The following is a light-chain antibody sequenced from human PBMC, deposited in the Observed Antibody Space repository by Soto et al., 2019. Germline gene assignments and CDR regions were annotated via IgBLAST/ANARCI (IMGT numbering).Light chain of an antibody. J-gene: IGKJ3*01. Sequence: DVQMTQSPSSVSASVGDRVTITCRASQGISSWLAWYQHKPEKAPKLLIYGASSLQPGVPSRFSGSGSDTYYTITISTQQPEDFTTYLCQQANRFPFTFGPWTKVHSK. V-gene: IGKV1-12*01. CDR3: QQANRFPFT. CDR2: GAS. CDR1: QGISSW.